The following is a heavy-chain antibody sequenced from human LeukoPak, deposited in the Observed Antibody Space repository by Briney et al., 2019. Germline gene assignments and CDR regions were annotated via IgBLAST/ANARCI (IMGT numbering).Heavy chain of an antibody. CDR1: GASIRTSYYY. CDR3: ARQVTYGYAYGYYFDF. V-gene: IGHV4-39*01. Sequence: SESLSLTCTVSGASIRTSYYYWAWIRQPPGKGLEWIGNFHYSGTTYYNPSLKSRVAISIDTSKNQFFLRLSSVTAADAAVYYCARQVTYGYAYGYYFDFWGQGALVTVSS. CDR2: FHYSGTT. D-gene: IGHD5-18*01. J-gene: IGHJ4*02.